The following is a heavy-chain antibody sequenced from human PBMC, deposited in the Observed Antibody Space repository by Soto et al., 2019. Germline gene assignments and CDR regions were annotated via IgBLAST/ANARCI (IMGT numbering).Heavy chain of an antibody. V-gene: IGHV4-31*03. CDR2: IYYSGST. CDR1: GGSISSGGYY. J-gene: IGHJ5*02. CDR3: ARESRGYFDDP. D-gene: IGHD3-9*01. Sequence: SETLSLTCTVSGGSISSGGYYWSGIRQHPGKGLEWIGYIYYSGSTYYNPSLKSRVTISVDTSKNQFSLKLSSVTAADTAVYYCARESRGYFDDPWGQGTLVTVSS.